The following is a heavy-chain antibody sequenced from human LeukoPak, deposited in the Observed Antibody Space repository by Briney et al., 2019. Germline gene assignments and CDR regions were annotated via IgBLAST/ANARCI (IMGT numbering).Heavy chain of an antibody. D-gene: IGHD3-10*01. CDR1: GFXFSTYG. CDR3: AKDYFVSGTFGYYDD. V-gene: IGHV3-23*01. Sequence: GGSLRLSCAASGFXFSTYGTSWVRQAPGQGLEWVSEISGSGGSTFYADSVKGRFTISRDNSKNTLYLQMNSLRAEDTAVYYCAKDYFVSGTFGYYDDWGQGTLVTVSS. J-gene: IGHJ4*02. CDR2: ISGSGGST.